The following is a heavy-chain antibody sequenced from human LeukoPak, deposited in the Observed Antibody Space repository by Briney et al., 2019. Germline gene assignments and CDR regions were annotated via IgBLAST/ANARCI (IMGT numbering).Heavy chain of an antibody. CDR3: ARDSGSGYDYYYYYGMDV. CDR2: ISAYNGNT. Sequence: ASVKVSCMASGYTFTSYGIIWVRQAPGQGLEWMGWISAYNGNTNYAQKLQGRVTMTTDTSTSTAYMELRSLRSDDTAVYYCARDSGSGYDYYYYYGMDVWGQGTTVTVSS. CDR1: GYTFTSYG. J-gene: IGHJ6*02. V-gene: IGHV1-18*01. D-gene: IGHD5-12*01.